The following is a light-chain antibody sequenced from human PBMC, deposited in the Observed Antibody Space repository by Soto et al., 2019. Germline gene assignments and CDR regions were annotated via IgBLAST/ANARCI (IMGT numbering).Light chain of an antibody. J-gene: IGKJ4*01. Sequence: EIVMTQSPATLSVSPGERATLSCRARQSVNRNLAWYQQKPGQAPRLLIYGASTRATGIPARFSGSASGTEFTLTISSLQSEDFAVYYCQQSNDWPLAFGGGTKVEIK. V-gene: IGKV3-15*01. CDR3: QQSNDWPLA. CDR1: QSVNRN. CDR2: GAS.